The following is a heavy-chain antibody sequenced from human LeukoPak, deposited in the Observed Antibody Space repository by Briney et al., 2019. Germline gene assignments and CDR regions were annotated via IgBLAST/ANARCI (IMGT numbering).Heavy chain of an antibody. V-gene: IGHV1-18*01. CDR1: GYTFTIYG. CDR3: ASLGMVTTGYYYYMDV. CDR2: ISAYNGNT. Sequence: ASVKVSCKASGYTFTIYGISWVRQAPGQGLEWMGWISAYNGNTNYAQKLQGRVTMTTDTSTSTAYMELRSLRSDATAVYYCASLGMVTTGYYYYMDVWGKGTTVTLSS. D-gene: IGHD2-21*02. J-gene: IGHJ6*03.